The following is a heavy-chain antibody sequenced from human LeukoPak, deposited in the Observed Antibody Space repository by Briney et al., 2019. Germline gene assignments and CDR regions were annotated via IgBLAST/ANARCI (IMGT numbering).Heavy chain of an antibody. Sequence: GGSLRLSCAASGFTFSSYIMNWVRQAPGKGLEWVSSISSSSSYIYYADSVKGRFTISRDNAKNSLYLQMNSLRAEDTAVYYCARDPIIAAAGADYYYGMDVWGQGTTVTVSS. CDR3: ARDPIIAAAGADYYYGMDV. CDR2: ISSSSSYI. V-gene: IGHV3-21*01. CDR1: GFTFSSYI. D-gene: IGHD6-13*01. J-gene: IGHJ6*02.